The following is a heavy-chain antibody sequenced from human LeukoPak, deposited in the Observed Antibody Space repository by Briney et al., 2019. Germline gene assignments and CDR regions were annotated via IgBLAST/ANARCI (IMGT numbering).Heavy chain of an antibody. CDR3: AKAMTTVTSLFDY. Sequence: GGSLRLSCAASGFTLSNYGVSWVGQAPGKGLEWVSHIYGVGANTYYADSVKGRFTISRDNSKNTLYLQMNSLRAEDTAVYYCAKAMTTVTSLFDYWGQGTLVTVSS. D-gene: IGHD4-17*01. J-gene: IGHJ4*02. V-gene: IGHV3-23*01. CDR1: GFTLSNYG. CDR2: IYGVGANT.